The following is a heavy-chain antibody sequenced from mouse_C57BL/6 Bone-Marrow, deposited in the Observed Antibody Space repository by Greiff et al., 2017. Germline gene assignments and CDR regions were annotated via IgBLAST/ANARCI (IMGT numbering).Heavy chain of an antibody. CDR1: GYTFTDYY. J-gene: IGHJ3*01. CDR2: INPYDGGT. CDR3: ARGQACFAY. Sequence: EVQLQQSGPVLVKPGASVKMSCKASGYTFTDYYMNWVKQSPGKSLEWIGGINPYDGGTSYNQQFKGKATLTVDKSSSTAYLELNILTSEDSAVYYCARGQACFAYGGQGTVVTVAA. V-gene: IGHV1-19*01. D-gene: IGHD3-3*01.